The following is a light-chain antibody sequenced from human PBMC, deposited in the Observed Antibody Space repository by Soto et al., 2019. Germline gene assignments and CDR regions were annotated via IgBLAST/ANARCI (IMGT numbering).Light chain of an antibody. Sequence: GLTQSPGTLSLSTRESAALSCVASQRLSSRNLAWYQQKPGQAPRPLIYGVSSRATDIPDRFSGSVSGTDFTLTITRLEPEDFAVYYCQLYSTSLFTFAQGTRLETK. J-gene: IGKJ5*01. CDR1: QRLSSRN. CDR2: GVS. CDR3: QLYSTSLFT. V-gene: IGKV3-20*01.